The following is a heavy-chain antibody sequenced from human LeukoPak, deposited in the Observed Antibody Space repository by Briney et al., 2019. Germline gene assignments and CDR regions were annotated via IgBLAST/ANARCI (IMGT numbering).Heavy chain of an antibody. J-gene: IGHJ4*02. CDR2: IYYSGST. CDR1: GYSISSGYY. Sequence: SETLSLTCAVSGYSISSGYYWGWIRPPPGKGLEWIGSIYYSGSTYYNPSLKSRVTISVDTSKNQFSLKLSSVAAADTAVYYCARVATTTNPPQRPFDYWGQGTLVTVSS. D-gene: IGHD5-12*01. V-gene: IGHV4-38-2*01. CDR3: ARVATTTNPPQRPFDY.